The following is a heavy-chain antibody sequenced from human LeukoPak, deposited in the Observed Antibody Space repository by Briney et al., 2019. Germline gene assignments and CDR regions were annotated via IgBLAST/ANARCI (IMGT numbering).Heavy chain of an antibody. Sequence: GGSLRLSCAASGFTFSSYAMSWVRQAPGKGLEWVSAISGSGGSTYYADAVKGRFTISRDNSKNTLYLQMNSLRAEDTAVYYCAKDGPYCSGGSCFNWFDPWGQGTLVTVSS. V-gene: IGHV3-23*01. CDR2: ISGSGGST. J-gene: IGHJ5*02. CDR1: GFTFSSYA. CDR3: AKDGPYCSGGSCFNWFDP. D-gene: IGHD2-15*01.